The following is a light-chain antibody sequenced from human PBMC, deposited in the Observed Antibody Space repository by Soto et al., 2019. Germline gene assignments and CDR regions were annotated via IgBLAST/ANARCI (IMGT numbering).Light chain of an antibody. Sequence: EIVMSQSPGTLSLSQGERATLSCRPSQSVSSRLAWYQQKPGQAPRLLISGASSRATGIPDRCSGSGSGTDFTLTISRLEPEDFALYYCQHYVERSPITFGQGTRLEVK. CDR2: GAS. J-gene: IGKJ5*01. CDR1: QSVSSR. CDR3: QHYVERSPIT. V-gene: IGKV3-20*01.